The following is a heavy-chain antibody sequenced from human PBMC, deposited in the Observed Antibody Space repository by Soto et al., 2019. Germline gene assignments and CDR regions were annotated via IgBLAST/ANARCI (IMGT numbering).Heavy chain of an antibody. V-gene: IGHV4-31*03. D-gene: IGHD2-21*02. CDR1: GGSISSGNYY. Sequence: QVQLQESGPGLVKPSQTLSLTCTVSGGSISSGNYYWIWIRQHPGKGLEWIGYIYYSGNTYYNLSLKSRVTISLDTSKNHFSLKLSSVTAADTAVYYWPRGVVTASHNWFDPWGQGTLVTVSS. J-gene: IGHJ5*02. CDR3: PRGVVTASHNWFDP. CDR2: IYYSGNT.